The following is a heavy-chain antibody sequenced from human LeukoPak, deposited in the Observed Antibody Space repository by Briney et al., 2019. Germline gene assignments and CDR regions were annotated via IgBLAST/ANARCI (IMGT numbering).Heavy chain of an antibody. V-gene: IGHV1-18*01. D-gene: IGHD3-9*01. J-gene: IGHJ6*02. CDR3: ARNVLHYDILTGYAAMDV. Sequence: GASVKVSCKASGYTFTSYGISRVRQAPGQGLEWMGWISAYNGNTNYAQKLQGRVTMTTDTSTSTAYMELRSLRSDDTAVYYCARNVLHYDILTGYAAMDVWGQGTTVTVSS. CDR2: ISAYNGNT. CDR1: GYTFTSYG.